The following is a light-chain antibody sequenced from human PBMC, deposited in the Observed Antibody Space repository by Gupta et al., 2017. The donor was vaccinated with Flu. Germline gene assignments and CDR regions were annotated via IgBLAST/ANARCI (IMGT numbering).Light chain of an antibody. CDR2: GAS. V-gene: IGLV7-43*01. J-gene: IGLJ1*01. CDR1: TGAVNSGYT. CDR3: RLYHGGVYV. Sequence: QTVVTQEPSLTVSPGGTVTLTCASSTGAVNSGYTPNWIQQKPGQTPRALMFGASNTYSWTPARVSGSPLEGKAALTLAGVQAEDEDDYYCRLYHGGVYVFGTGTKLTVL.